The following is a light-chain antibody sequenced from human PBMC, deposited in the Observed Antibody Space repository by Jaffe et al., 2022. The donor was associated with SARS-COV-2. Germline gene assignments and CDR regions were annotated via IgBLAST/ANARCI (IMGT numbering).Light chain of an antibody. CDR1: SSNIGSHY. J-gene: IGLJ3*02. CDR3: SAWDNSLSAWV. CDR2: KTN. Sequence: QSVLTQPPSASGAPGQRVTISCSGSSSNIGSHYVYWYQQLPGTAPKVLIYKTNQRPSEVPDRFSGSKSGTSASLAISGLRSEDEADYYCSAWDNSLSAWVFGGGTKLTVL. V-gene: IGLV1-47*01.